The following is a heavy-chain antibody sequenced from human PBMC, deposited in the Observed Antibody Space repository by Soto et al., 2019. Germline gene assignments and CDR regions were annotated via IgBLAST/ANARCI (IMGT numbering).Heavy chain of an antibody. Sequence: GASVKVSCKASGYSFTSYAMHWVRQAPGQRLEWMGWINAGNGNTKYSQKFQGRVTITRDTSASTAYMELSSLRSEDTAVYYCARDDMVRGYYYYGMDVWGQGTTVTVSS. J-gene: IGHJ6*02. V-gene: IGHV1-3*01. D-gene: IGHD3-10*01. CDR3: ARDDMVRGYYYYGMDV. CDR1: GYSFTSYA. CDR2: INAGNGNT.